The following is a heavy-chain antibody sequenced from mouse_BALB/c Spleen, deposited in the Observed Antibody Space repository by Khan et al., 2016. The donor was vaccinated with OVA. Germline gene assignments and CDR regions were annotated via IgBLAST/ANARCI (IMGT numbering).Heavy chain of an antibody. CDR3: TRSGYGAFAY. CDR2: INPSNGGT. D-gene: IGHD1-1*02. Sequence: VQLQQSGAELVTPGASVRLSCKASGYTFTSYYLYWVKQRPGHGLEWIGDINPSNGGTNFNENFKTKATLTVDKSSSTAYMQLSSLTSDDSAGYYCTRSGYGAFAYWGQGTLVTVSA. CDR1: GYTFTSYY. V-gene: IGHV1S81*02. J-gene: IGHJ3*01.